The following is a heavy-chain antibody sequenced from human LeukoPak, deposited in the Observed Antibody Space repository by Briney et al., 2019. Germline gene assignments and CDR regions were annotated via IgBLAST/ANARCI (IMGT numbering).Heavy chain of an antibody. J-gene: IGHJ4*02. CDR2: ISSRSSYI. V-gene: IGHV3-21*04. Sequence: PGGSLRLSCAASGFTVSSNYMSWVRQAPGKGLEWVSSISSRSSYIYYADSVKGRFTISRDNAKNSLYLQMNSLRAEDTAIYYCATYRQVLLPFESWGQGTLVTVSS. D-gene: IGHD2-8*02. CDR1: GFTVSSNY. CDR3: ATYRQVLLPFES.